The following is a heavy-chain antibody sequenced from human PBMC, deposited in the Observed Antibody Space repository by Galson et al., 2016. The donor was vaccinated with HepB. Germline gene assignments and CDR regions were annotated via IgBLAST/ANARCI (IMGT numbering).Heavy chain of an antibody. CDR2: IDSDGRST. D-gene: IGHD3-10*01. V-gene: IGHV3-74*01. Sequence: SLRLSCAASGFTFRSNWMHWVRQVPGKGLVWVSRIDSDGRSTTYADSVKGRFTICRDNAKNTLYLQMTSPRAEDTAVYYCACYSGSGSSRAFDYWGQGTPVTVS. CDR1: GFTFRSNW. J-gene: IGHJ4*02. CDR3: ACYSGSGSSRAFDY.